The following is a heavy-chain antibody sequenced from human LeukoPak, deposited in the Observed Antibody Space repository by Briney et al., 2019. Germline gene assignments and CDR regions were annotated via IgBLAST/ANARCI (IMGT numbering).Heavy chain of an antibody. CDR1: GYTFTSYG. CDR2: ISAYNGNT. V-gene: IGHV1-18*04. CDR3: ARDWYCSSTSCYFLDY. Sequence: GASVKVSCKASGYTFTSYGISWVRQAPGQGLEWMGWISAYNGNTNYAQKLQGRVTMTTDTSTSTAYMELRSLGSDDTAVYYCARDWYCSSTSCYFLDYWGQGTLVTVSS. D-gene: IGHD2-2*01. J-gene: IGHJ4*02.